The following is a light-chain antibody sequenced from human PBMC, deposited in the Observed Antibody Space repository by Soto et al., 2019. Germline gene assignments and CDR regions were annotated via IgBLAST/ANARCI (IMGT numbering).Light chain of an antibody. J-gene: IGKJ1*01. V-gene: IGKV3-11*01. CDR2: DGS. CDR1: QSVSNY. CDR3: QQRGTWPRT. Sequence: IVLTQSPATLSLSPGERATLSCRASQSVSNYLDWYQQKPGQAPRLLIYDGSNSATGIPARFSGSGPGTDFTLTISSLEPDDFAVYYCQQRGTWPRTFGQGTKVEIK.